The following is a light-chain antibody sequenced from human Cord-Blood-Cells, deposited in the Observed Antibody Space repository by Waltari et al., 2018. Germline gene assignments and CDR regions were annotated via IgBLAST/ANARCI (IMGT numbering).Light chain of an antibody. J-gene: IGKJ5*01. CDR2: AAS. CDR3: QQYNNWPPIT. V-gene: IGKV3-15*01. CDR1: QSVSSN. Sequence: EIVMTQSPAPLSVSPGESATRSCRASQSVSSNLAWYQQKPGRAPRLLLYAASSRATGIPARCSGSGSGTEFTLTISSRQSEDFAVYYCQQYNNWPPITFGQGTRLEIK.